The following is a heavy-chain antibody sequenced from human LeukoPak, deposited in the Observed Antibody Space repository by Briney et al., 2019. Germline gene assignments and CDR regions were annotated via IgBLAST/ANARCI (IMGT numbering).Heavy chain of an antibody. J-gene: IGHJ5*01. Sequence: PSETLTLTCTVSGGSMSSSCYWGWIRQPPGKGLEWIGSIDYTGSPYYTPSLKSRLTLFVDSSKNQFSLRLSSVTAADTAVYYCTRPYSGGSGYLKYSWFDSWGQGFLVTVSS. CDR2: IDYTGSP. D-gene: IGHD3-22*01. CDR1: GGSMSSSCY. V-gene: IGHV4-39*01. CDR3: TRPYSGGSGYLKYSWFDS.